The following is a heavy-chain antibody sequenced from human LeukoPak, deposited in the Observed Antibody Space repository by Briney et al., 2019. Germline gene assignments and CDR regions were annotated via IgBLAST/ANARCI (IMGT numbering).Heavy chain of an antibody. Sequence: ASVKVSCKASGYTFTTYYMHWVRQAPGQGLEWMGIINPSGSSTSYAQNFQGRVTMTRDTSTSTVYMGLSSLRSDDTAVYYCASNSYYYDSSGFDAFDIWGQGTMVTVTS. V-gene: IGHV1-46*01. CDR3: ASNSYYYDSSGFDAFDI. D-gene: IGHD3-22*01. J-gene: IGHJ3*02. CDR2: INPSGSST. CDR1: GYTFTTYY.